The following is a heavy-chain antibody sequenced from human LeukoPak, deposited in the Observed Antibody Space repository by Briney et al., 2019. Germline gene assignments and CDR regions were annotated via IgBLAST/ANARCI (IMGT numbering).Heavy chain of an antibody. J-gene: IGHJ4*02. CDR2: INSDGSST. D-gene: IGHD3-10*01. V-gene: IGHV3-74*01. Sequence: GGSLRLSCAASGFTFSSYWMHWVRQAPGKGLVWVSRINSDGSSTSYADSVKGRFTISRDNAKNTLYLQMNSLRAEDTAVYYCAKDYYGSGSYYPYYFDYWGQGTLVTVSS. CDR3: AKDYYGSGSYYPYYFDY. CDR1: GFTFSSYW.